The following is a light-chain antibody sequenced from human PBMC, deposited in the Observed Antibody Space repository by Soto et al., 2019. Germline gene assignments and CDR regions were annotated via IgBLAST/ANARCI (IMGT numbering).Light chain of an antibody. V-gene: IGKV1-5*03. CDR1: QTISSW. Sequence: DIQMTQSPSTLSGSVGDRVTITCRASQTISSWLAWYQQKPGKAPKLLIYKASTLKSGVPSRFSGSVSGTEFTLTISSLQPDDFATYYCQHYNSYSDAFGQGTKVDIK. J-gene: IGKJ1*01. CDR3: QHYNSYSDA. CDR2: KAS.